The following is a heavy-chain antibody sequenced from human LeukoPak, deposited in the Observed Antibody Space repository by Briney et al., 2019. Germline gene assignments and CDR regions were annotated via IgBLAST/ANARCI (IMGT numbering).Heavy chain of an antibody. CDR2: VDPEDGEI. D-gene: IGHD1-26*01. J-gene: IGHJ4*02. V-gene: IGHV1-24*01. CDR3: AIDVGELLTY. CDR1: GYTLTELS. Sequence: ASVTVSYKVSGYTLTELSMHWVRQAPGKGMEWMGGVDPEDGEIIYAQKFQGRVTMTEDTSTDTAYMELSSLRSEDTAVYYCAIDVGELLTYWGQGTLVTVSS.